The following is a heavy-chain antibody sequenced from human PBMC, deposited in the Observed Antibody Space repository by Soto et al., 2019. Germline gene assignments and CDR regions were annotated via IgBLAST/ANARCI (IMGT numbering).Heavy chain of an antibody. V-gene: IGHV3-53*02. CDR2: IYTGGSA. J-gene: IGHJ6*02. CDR3: ARDYSISRYYGMDV. D-gene: IGHD4-4*01. CDR1: GFTVSSNY. Sequence: EVQLVETGGGLTQPGGSLRLSCAASGFTVSSNYMSWVRQAPGKGLEWVSHIYTGGSAYYADSVKGRFTISRDNSKNTLYLQMNSLRAEDTAVYYCARDYSISRYYGMDVWGQGTTVTVSS.